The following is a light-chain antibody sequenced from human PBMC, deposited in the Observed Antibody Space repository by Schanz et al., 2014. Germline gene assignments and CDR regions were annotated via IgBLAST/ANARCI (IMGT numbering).Light chain of an antibody. Sequence: QSALTQPASVSGSPGQSITISCTGTSSDVGTYNYVSWYQHHPGKAPKLMIYDVSDRPSGVSNRFSGSKSGNTASLTISGLQAEDEANYYCSSYTISRSYVFGTGTKVTVL. CDR2: DVS. CDR3: SSYTISRSYV. V-gene: IGLV2-14*03. CDR1: SSDVGTYNY. J-gene: IGLJ1*01.